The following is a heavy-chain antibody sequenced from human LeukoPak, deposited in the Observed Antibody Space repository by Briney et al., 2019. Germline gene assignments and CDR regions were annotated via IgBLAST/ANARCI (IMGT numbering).Heavy chain of an antibody. CDR2: LYYSGST. Sequence: SETLSLTCTVSGGSVSSGSYYWSWIRQPPGKGLEWIGYLYYSGSTNYNPSLKSRVTISVDTSKNQFSLKLSSVTAADTAVYYCARDLLDYYGSGSYYRWFDRWAQRTLVTVSS. V-gene: IGHV4-61*01. J-gene: IGHJ5*02. CDR3: ARDLLDYYGSGSYYRWFDR. D-gene: IGHD3-10*01. CDR1: GGSVSSGSYY.